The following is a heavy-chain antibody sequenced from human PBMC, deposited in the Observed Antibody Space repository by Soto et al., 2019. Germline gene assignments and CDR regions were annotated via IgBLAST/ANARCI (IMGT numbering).Heavy chain of an antibody. D-gene: IGHD1-7*01. V-gene: IGHV3-21*01. CDR2: ISSSGSYI. CDR3: ARRPITGTTDYYYYGMDV. J-gene: IGHJ6*02. Sequence: GGSLRLSCAASGFTFSTYSMNWVRQAPGKGLEWVSSISSSGSYIFYADSVKGRFTISRDNAKNSLYLHMNSLRAEDTAAYYCARRPITGTTDYYYYGMDVWGQGTTVIVSS. CDR1: GFTFSTYS.